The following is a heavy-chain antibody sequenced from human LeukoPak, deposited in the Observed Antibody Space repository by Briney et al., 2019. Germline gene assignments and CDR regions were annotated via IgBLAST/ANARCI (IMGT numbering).Heavy chain of an antibody. Sequence: SETLSLTCTVSGGSISSSSYYWGWIRQPQGKGLEWIGTIYYSGSTYYNPSLKSRITISEDTSKNQFSLKLSSVTAADTAVYYCARPAYGSGSYSGFDYWGQGTLVTVSS. V-gene: IGHV4-39*01. CDR1: GGSISSSSYY. J-gene: IGHJ4*02. CDR3: ARPAYGSGSYSGFDY. CDR2: IYYSGST. D-gene: IGHD3-10*01.